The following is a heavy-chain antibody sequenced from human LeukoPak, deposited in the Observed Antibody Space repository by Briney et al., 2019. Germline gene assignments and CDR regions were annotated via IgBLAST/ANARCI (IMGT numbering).Heavy chain of an antibody. CDR3: ATYSFEYFQH. V-gene: IGHV3-48*02. D-gene: IGHD2-15*01. Sequence: PGGSLRLSCAASGFTFSSYAMHWVRQAPGKGLEWVSYISSSSSTIYYADSVKGRFTISRDNAKNSLYLQMNSLRDEDTAVYYCATYSFEYFQHWGQGTLVTVSS. CDR1: GFTFSSYA. CDR2: ISSSSSTI. J-gene: IGHJ1*01.